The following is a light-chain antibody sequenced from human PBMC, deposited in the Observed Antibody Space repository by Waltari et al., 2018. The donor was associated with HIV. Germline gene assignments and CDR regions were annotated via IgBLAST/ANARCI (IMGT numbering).Light chain of an antibody. J-gene: IGLJ2*01. CDR1: TSNIGRNT. CDR2: GKK. CDR3: ASWDDSLNGPV. Sequence: QSVLTQPPSASGTPEQRVTISCSGTTSNIGRNTVSWFQQFPGTAPKVLIYGKKQRPSGVPDRVSGSKSGTSASLAISGLQSEDEADYYCASWDDSLNGPVFGGGTKLTVV. V-gene: IGLV1-44*01.